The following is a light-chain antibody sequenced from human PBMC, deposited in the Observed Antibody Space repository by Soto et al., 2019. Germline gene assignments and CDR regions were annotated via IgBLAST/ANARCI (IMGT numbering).Light chain of an antibody. Sequence: QSVLTQPASVSGSPGQSITISCTGTSSDVGRSNHVSWYQQHPGTAPKLIIYEVNNRPSGVSDRFSGSKSGNTASLTISGLQTADEADYYCRSYRHYSTPWVFGGGTKLTVL. V-gene: IGLV2-14*01. CDR3: RSYRHYSTPWV. CDR1: SSDVGRSNH. CDR2: EVN. J-gene: IGLJ3*02.